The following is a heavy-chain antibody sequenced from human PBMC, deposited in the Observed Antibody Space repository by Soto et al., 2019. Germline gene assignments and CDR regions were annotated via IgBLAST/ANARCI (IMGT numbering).Heavy chain of an antibody. D-gene: IGHD6-19*01. CDR2: ISWNSGSI. J-gene: IGHJ6*02. V-gene: IGHV3-9*01. CDR1: GFTFDDYA. Sequence: GGSLRLSCAASGFTFDDYAMHWVRQAPGKGLEWVSGISWNSGSIGYADSVKGRFTTSRDNAKNSLYLQMNSLRAEDTALYYCAKQGSSGLPHIHYYYYGMDVWGQGTTVTVSS. CDR3: AKQGSSGLPHIHYYYYGMDV.